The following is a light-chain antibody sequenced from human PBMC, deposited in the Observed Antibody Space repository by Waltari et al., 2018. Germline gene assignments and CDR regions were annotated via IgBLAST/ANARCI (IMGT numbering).Light chain of an antibody. CDR1: SSNSGSNY. CDR2: RNN. V-gene: IGLV1-47*01. Sequence: QSVLTQPPSASGTPGQRVTISCSGSSSNSGSNYVYWYQQLPGTAPKLLIYRNNPLPSVVADRISDSQSGPAASLAIGGLRSEDEADYYCAAWDASLSGVVFGRGSKLTFL. J-gene: IGLJ2*01. CDR3: AAWDASLSGVV.